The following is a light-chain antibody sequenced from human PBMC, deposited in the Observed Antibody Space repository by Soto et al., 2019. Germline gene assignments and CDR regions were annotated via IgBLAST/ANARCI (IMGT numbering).Light chain of an antibody. CDR1: QSLVYSDGNSY. J-gene: IGKJ4*01. CDR2: KAS. V-gene: IGKV2-30*01. CDR3: QQYHTWSVT. Sequence: DAVMTQSPLSLPVALGQPAAISCRSSQSLVYSDGNSYLNWFQQRPGQSPRRLIYKASNRDPGVPDRFSGSGSGTDFTLKITRVEAEDVGVYYCQQYHTWSVTFGGGTKVDIK.